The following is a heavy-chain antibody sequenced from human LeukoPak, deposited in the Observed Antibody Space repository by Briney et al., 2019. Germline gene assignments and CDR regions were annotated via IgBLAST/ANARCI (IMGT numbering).Heavy chain of an antibody. CDR3: AREGPHRKYFQH. Sequence: SETLSLTCTVSGGSISSYYWSWIRQPPGKGLEWIGYIYYSGSTNYNPSLKSRVTISVDTSKNQFSLKLSSVTAADTAVYYCAREGPHRKYFQHWGQGTLVTVSS. CDR2: IYYSGST. CDR1: GGSISSYY. J-gene: IGHJ1*01. V-gene: IGHV4-59*01.